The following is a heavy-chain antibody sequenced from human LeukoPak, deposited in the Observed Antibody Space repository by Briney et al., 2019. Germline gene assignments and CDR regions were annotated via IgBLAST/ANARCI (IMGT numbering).Heavy chain of an antibody. J-gene: IGHJ4*02. V-gene: IGHV3-21*01. CDR1: GLTFSTYA. CDR2: ISSGTGSYI. Sequence: KPGGSLRLSCAASGLTFSTYAMSWVRQAPGKGLEWVSTISSGTGSYIYYADSVRGRFTISRDNAKNSLYLQMNSLRAEDTAVYYCARCSGVFGSSDYWGQGTLVTVSS. D-gene: IGHD6-6*01. CDR3: ARCSGVFGSSDY.